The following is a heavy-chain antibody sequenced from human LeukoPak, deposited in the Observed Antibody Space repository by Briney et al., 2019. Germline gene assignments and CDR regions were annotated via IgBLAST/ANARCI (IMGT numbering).Heavy chain of an antibody. CDR2: IIPILGIA. J-gene: IGHJ4*02. CDR3: ASGGYSSSWYRFDY. V-gene: IGHV1-69*04. CDR1: GGTFSSYA. D-gene: IGHD6-13*01. Sequence: SVKVSCKASGGTFSSYAISWVRQAPGQGLEWMGRIIPILGIANYAQKFQGRVTITADKSTSTAYMELSSLRSEDTAVYYCASGGYSSSWYRFDYWGQGTLVTVSS.